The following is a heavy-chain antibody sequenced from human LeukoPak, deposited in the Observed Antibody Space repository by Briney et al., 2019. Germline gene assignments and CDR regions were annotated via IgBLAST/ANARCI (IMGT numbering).Heavy chain of an antibody. CDR2: IYSCGST. D-gene: IGHD5-18*01. J-gene: IGHJ4*02. Sequence: GGSLRLSCAASGFTVSSNYMSWVRQAPGKGLEWVSVIYSCGSTYYADSVKGRFTISRDNSKNTLYLQMNSLRAEDTAVYYCARGKSEYVDTAMVYWGQGTLVTVSS. CDR1: GFTVSSNY. V-gene: IGHV3-53*01. CDR3: ARGKSEYVDTAMVY.